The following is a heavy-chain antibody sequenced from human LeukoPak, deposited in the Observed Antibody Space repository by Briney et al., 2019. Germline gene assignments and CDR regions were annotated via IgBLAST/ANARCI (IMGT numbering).Heavy chain of an antibody. Sequence: GRSLRLSCAASGFTFSSYWMSWVRQAPGKGLEWVANIKQDGSEKYYVDSVKGRFTISRDNDKNSLFLQMTSLRSEDTAVYYCARVGGRYSPLGYWGQGTLVTVSS. CDR2: IKQDGSEK. D-gene: IGHD3-16*02. CDR1: GFTFSSYW. V-gene: IGHV3-7*01. J-gene: IGHJ4*02. CDR3: ARVGGRYSPLGY.